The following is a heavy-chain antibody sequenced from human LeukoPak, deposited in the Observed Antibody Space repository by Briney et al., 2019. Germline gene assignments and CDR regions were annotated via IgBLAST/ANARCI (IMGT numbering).Heavy chain of an antibody. D-gene: IGHD2-15*01. CDR1: GFTFSSYA. CDR3: AAQDIVVVVAAELSDY. CDR2: ISGSGGST. Sequence: GGSLRLSCAASGFTFSSYAMSWVRQAPGKGLEWVSAISGSGGSTYYADSVKGRFTISRDNSKDTLYLQMNSLRAEDTAVYYCAAQDIVVVVAAELSDYWGQGTLVTVSS. V-gene: IGHV3-23*01. J-gene: IGHJ4*02.